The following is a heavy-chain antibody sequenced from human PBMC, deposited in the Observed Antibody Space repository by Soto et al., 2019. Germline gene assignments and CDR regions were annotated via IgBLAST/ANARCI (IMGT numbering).Heavy chain of an antibody. Sequence: ASVKVSCTASGGTFSSYAISWVRQAPGQGLEWMGGIIPIFGTANYAQKFQGRVTITADESTSTAYMELSSLRSEDTAVYYCAREGPNGPFDYWGQGTLVTVSS. J-gene: IGHJ4*02. CDR2: IIPIFGTA. D-gene: IGHD2-8*01. V-gene: IGHV1-69*13. CDR3: AREGPNGPFDY. CDR1: GGTFSSYA.